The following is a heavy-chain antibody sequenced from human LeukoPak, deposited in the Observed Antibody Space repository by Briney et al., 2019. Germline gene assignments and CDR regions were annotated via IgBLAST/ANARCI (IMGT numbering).Heavy chain of an antibody. Sequence: ASVKVSCKASGYTFTGYYMHWVRQAPGQGLEWMGWINPNSGGTNYAQKFQGRVTMTRDTSISTAYMELSRLRSDDTAVYYCARGYSYGPPTPYFDYWGQGTLVTVSS. CDR3: ARGYSYGPPTPYFDY. CDR2: INPNSGGT. V-gene: IGHV1-2*02. J-gene: IGHJ4*02. CDR1: GYTFTGYY. D-gene: IGHD5-18*01.